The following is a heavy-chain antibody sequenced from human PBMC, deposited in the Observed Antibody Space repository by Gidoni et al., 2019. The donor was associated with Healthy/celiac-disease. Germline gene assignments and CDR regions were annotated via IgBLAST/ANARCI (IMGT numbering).Heavy chain of an antibody. J-gene: IGHJ4*02. CDR1: GGTFSSYA. CDR2: IIPIFGTA. Sequence: QVQLVQSGAEVKKPGSSVKVSCKAYGGTFSSYAISWLRQAPGQGLEWMGGIIPIFGTANYAQKFQGRVTITADESTSTAYMELSSLRSEDTAVYYCARVKDRYYGSGSYFHPFDYWGQGTLVTVSS. D-gene: IGHD3-10*01. CDR3: ARVKDRYYGSGSYFHPFDY. V-gene: IGHV1-69*01.